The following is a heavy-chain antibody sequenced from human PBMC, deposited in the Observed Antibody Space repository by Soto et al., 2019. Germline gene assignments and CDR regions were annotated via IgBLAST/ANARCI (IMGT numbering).Heavy chain of an antibody. CDR2: ISGSGGST. J-gene: IGHJ3*02. D-gene: IGHD2-15*01. Sequence: PWGSLRLSWAASGFTSSSYAMSWVRQAPGKGLEWVSAISGSGGSTYYADSVKGRFTISRDNSKNTLYLQMNSLRAEDTAVYYCATPLSKTDFLLVVLYALDIGGQGT. V-gene: IGHV3-23*01. CDR3: ATPLSKTDFLLVVLYALDI. CDR1: GFTSSSYA.